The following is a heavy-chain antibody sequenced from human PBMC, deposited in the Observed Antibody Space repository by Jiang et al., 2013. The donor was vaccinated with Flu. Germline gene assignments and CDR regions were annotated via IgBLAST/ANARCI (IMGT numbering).Heavy chain of an antibody. CDR2: IYYSGST. Sequence: GSGLVKPSETLSLTCTVSSDSITNYYWNWIRQPPGKGLEWIGYIYYSGSTNYNSSLKSRVTISIDTSKNQFSLRLSSVAAADTAVYFCARARAPEIAAYYFDSWGQGALVTVSS. CDR3: ARARAPEIAAYYFDS. D-gene: IGHD6-13*01. CDR1: SDSITNYY. J-gene: IGHJ4*02. V-gene: IGHV4-59*01.